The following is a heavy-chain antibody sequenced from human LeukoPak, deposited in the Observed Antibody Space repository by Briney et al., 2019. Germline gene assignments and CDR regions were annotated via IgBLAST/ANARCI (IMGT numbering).Heavy chain of an antibody. J-gene: IGHJ4*02. V-gene: IGHV3-21*04. CDR3: ARGASGSYEDPFDY. D-gene: IGHD1-26*01. CDR2: ISSSSSYI. CDR1: GFTFSSYS. Sequence: TGGSLRLSCAASGFTFSSYSMNWVRQAPGKGLEWVSSISSSSSYIYYADSVKGRFTISRDNAKNSLYLQMNSLRAEDTALYYCARGASGSYEDPFDYWGQGTLVTVSS.